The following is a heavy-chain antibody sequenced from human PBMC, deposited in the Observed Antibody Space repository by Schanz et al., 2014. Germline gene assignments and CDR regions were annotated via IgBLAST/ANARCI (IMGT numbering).Heavy chain of an antibody. J-gene: IGHJ5*01. V-gene: IGHV3-11*06. CDR3: ARDRDAGGYDS. CDR2: MYINSGST. D-gene: IGHD2-8*02. Sequence: QVQLVESGGGLVKPGGSLRLSCAASGFTFSDHYMAWIRQAPGKGLEWISSMYINSGSTQYADSVKGRFIISRDSSKNTLFLQMNSLRAEDTALYYCARDRDAGGYDSWGQGTLVTVSS. CDR1: GFTFSDHY.